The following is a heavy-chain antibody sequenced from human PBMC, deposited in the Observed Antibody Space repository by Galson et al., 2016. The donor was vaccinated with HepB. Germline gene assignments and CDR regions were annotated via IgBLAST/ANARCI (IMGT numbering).Heavy chain of an antibody. V-gene: IGHV1-69*06. D-gene: IGHD2-2*01. CDR1: GGTFNSYA. CDR3: AREYCRSSSCQGEYYFDY. Sequence: SVKVSCKASGGTFNSYAISWVRQAPGQGLEWMGGIIPIFGTANYAQKFQGRVTITADKSTSTAYMELSSLRAEDTDVYYCAREYCRSSSCQGEYYFDYWGQGTLVTVSS. J-gene: IGHJ4*02. CDR2: IIPIFGTA.